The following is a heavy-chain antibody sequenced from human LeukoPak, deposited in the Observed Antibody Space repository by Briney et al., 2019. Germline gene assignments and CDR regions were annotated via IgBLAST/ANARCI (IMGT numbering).Heavy chain of an antibody. J-gene: IGHJ4*02. V-gene: IGHV4-39*07. CDR1: GGSISDTSHY. CDR3: ARSPYNLYFDY. CDR2: IYDSGSS. D-gene: IGHD5-24*01. Sequence: SETLSLTCSVSGGSISDTSHYWGWIRQPPGKGLEWIGSIYDSGSSYNSPSLKGRVTISVDTAKNQFSLKLRSVTAAVTAVFYCARSPYNLYFDYWGQGALVTVSS.